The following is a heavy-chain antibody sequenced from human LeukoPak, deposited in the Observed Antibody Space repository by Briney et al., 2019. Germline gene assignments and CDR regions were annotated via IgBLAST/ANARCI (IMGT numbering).Heavy chain of an antibody. D-gene: IGHD3-16*02. Sequence: SQTLSLTCTVSGGSISSGDYYWSWIRQPPGKGLEWLGYIYYSGSTYYNPSLKSRVTISVDTSKNQFSLKLSSVTAADTAVYCCARGWVYDYVWGSYRTTGVFDYWGQGTLVTVSS. CDR1: GGSISSGDYY. V-gene: IGHV4-30-4*08. CDR2: IYYSGST. J-gene: IGHJ4*02. CDR3: ARGWVYDYVWGSYRTTGVFDY.